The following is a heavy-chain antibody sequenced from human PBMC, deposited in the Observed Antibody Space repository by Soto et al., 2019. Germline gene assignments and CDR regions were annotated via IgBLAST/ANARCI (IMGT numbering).Heavy chain of an antibody. Sequence: GASVKVSCKASGYTFTSYYMHWVRQAPGQGLEWMGIINPSGGSTSYAQKFQGRVTMTRDTSASTAYMELSSLRSEDTAVYYCARGSGPMIEWHWGQGTLVTVSS. CDR2: INPSGGST. CDR3: ARGSGPMIEWH. D-gene: IGHD3-22*01. J-gene: IGHJ4*02. CDR1: GYTFTSYY. V-gene: IGHV1-46*01.